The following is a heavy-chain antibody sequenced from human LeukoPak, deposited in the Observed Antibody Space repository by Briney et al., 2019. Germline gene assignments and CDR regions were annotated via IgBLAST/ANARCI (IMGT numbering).Heavy chain of an antibody. V-gene: IGHV3-33*01. CDR2: IWYDGSNK. CDR3: ARGTRDGYNKLGAFDI. Sequence: GRSLRLSCAASGFTFSSYGMHWVRQAPGKGLEWVAVIWYDGSNKYYADSVKGRFTISRDNSKNTLYLQMNSLRAEDTAVYYCARGTRDGYNKLGAFDIWGQGTMVTVSS. CDR1: GFTFSSYG. D-gene: IGHD5-24*01. J-gene: IGHJ3*02.